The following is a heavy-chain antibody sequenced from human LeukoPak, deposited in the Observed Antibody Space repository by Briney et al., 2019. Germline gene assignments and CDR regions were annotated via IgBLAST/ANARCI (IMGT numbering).Heavy chain of an antibody. CDR2: IYYSGST. Sequence: SETLSLTCTVSGGSISSGGYYWSWIRQHPGKGLEWIGYIYYSGSTYYNPSLMSRVTISVDTSKNQFSLKLNSVTAADTAVYYCARDNSGYFVFDYWGQGTLVTVSS. CDR3: ARDNSGYFVFDY. D-gene: IGHD3-22*01. J-gene: IGHJ4*02. CDR1: GGSISSGGYY. V-gene: IGHV4-31*03.